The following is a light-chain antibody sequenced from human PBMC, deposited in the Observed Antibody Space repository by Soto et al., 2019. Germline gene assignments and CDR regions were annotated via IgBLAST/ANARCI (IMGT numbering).Light chain of an antibody. V-gene: IGKV3-20*01. J-gene: IGKJ1*01. Sequence: EIVLTQSPGTLPLSPGERATFSCRASQSVSSSYIAWYQQKRGQAPRRLTYGASIRATGIPDRFSGSGSGTDFTLTISRLEPEDFALYYCQQYHTSPLTFGQGTKVDIK. CDR2: GAS. CDR1: QSVSSSY. CDR3: QQYHTSPLT.